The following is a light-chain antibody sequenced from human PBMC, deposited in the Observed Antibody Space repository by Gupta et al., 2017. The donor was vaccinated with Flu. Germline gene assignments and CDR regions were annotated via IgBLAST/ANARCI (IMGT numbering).Light chain of an antibody. V-gene: IGLV1-51*02. CDR2: ENN. Sequence: SVLTQPPSVSAAPGQKVTISCSGSSSNIGNNYVSWYQQLPGTAPKLLIYENNKRPSGIPDRFSGSKSGTSATLGITGLQTGDEADYYCGTWDNSLNAGAFGGGTKLTVL. CDR1: SSNIGNNY. CDR3: GTWDNSLNAGA. J-gene: IGLJ2*01.